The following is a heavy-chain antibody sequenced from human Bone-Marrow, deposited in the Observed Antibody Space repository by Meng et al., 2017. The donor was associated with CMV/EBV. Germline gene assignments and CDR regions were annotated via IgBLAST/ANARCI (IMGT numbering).Heavy chain of an antibody. V-gene: IGHV3-9*01. D-gene: IGHD6-6*01. J-gene: IGHJ1*01. Sequence: SLKISCAASGFTFDDYAIHWVRQAPGKGLEWVSGISWNSGSIGYADSVKGRFTISRDNAKNSLYLQMNSLRAEDTALYYCAKDIAARPKYFQHWGQGTLVTVSS. CDR2: ISWNSGSI. CDR1: GFTFDDYA. CDR3: AKDIAARPKYFQH.